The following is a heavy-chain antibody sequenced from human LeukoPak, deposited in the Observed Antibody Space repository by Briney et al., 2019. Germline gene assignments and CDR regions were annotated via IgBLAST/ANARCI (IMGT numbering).Heavy chain of an antibody. CDR3: AKDGSFIGGRIGTVTTH. D-gene: IGHD4-11*01. V-gene: IGHV3-23*01. CDR1: RFTFSTYA. J-gene: IGHJ4*02. Sequence: GGSLRLSCAASRFTFSTYAMSWVRQAPGRGLEWVSAISGSGGSTYYADSVKGRFTISRDNSKNTLYLQMNSLKAEDTAVYYCAKDGSFIGGRIGTVTTHWGQGTLVTVSS. CDR2: ISGSGGST.